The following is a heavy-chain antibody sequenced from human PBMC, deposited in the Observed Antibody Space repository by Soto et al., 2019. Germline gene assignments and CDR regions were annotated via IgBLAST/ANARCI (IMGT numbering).Heavy chain of an antibody. CDR3: ARDWPNGNYLPGPDYYYMDV. CDR2: IIPILGIA. CDR1: RGTFSSYT. D-gene: IGHD1-7*01. Sequence: QVQLVQSGAEVKKPGSSVKVSCKASRGTFSSYTISWVRQAPGQGLEWMGRIIPILGIANYAQKFQGRVTITADKTTSTAYMELSSLRSEDTAVDYCARDWPNGNYLPGPDYYYMDVLGKGTTVTVSS. V-gene: IGHV1-69*08. J-gene: IGHJ6*03.